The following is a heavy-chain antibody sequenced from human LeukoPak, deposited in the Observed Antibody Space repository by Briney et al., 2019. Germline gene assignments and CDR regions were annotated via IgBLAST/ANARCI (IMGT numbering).Heavy chain of an antibody. CDR1: GGSFSGYY. CDR3: ARGRQDVTMIVVVMTAVSYYLDV. V-gene: IGHV4-34*01. J-gene: IGHJ6*03. Sequence: SETLSLTCAVYGGSFSGYYWTWIRQTPEKGLEWIGEMNPSGSTNYNPSLKSRVTISVDTSKNQFSLELSSVTAADTAVYYCARGRQDVTMIVVVMTAVSYYLDVWGKRTTVTLS. D-gene: IGHD3-22*01. CDR2: MNPSGST.